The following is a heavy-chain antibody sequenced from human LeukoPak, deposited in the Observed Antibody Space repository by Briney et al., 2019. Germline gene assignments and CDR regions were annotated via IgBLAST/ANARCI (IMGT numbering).Heavy chain of an antibody. CDR2: ISYDGRNK. D-gene: IGHD7-27*01. CDR1: GFTFSSYA. Sequence: PGRSLRLSCAASGFTFSSYAMHWVRQAPGKGLEWVAVISYDGRNKYYADSLKGRFTISRDNSKNTLYLQMNSLRAEDTAVYYCAGDNWGFDYWGQGTLVTVSS. CDR3: AGDNWGFDY. V-gene: IGHV3-30*04. J-gene: IGHJ4*02.